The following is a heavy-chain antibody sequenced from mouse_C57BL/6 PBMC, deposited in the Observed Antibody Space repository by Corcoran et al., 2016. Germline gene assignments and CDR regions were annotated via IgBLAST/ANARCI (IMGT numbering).Heavy chain of an antibody. D-gene: IGHD2-1*01. CDR1: GYTFPTYG. CDR2: INTYSGVP. Sequence: QIQLVQSGPELKKPGETVKISCKASGYTFPTYGLSWVKQAPGKGLKWMGWINTYSGVPTYADDFKGRFAFSLETSASTAYLQINNLKNEDTATYFCARSGNFRYYFDYWGQGTTLTVSS. CDR3: ARSGNFRYYFDY. J-gene: IGHJ2*01. V-gene: IGHV9-3*01.